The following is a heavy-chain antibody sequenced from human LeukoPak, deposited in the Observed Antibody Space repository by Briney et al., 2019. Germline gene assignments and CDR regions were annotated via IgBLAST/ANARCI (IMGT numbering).Heavy chain of an antibody. CDR3: ARDRAYSSGWLGNWFDP. Sequence: ASVKVSCKASGYTFTGYYMHWVRQAPGQGLEWMGWINPNSGGTNYAQKFQGRVTMTRDTSISTAYMELSRLRSDDTAVYYCARDRAYSSGWLGNWFDPWGQGTLVTVSS. D-gene: IGHD6-19*01. CDR1: GYTFTGYY. CDR2: INPNSGGT. V-gene: IGHV1-2*02. J-gene: IGHJ5*02.